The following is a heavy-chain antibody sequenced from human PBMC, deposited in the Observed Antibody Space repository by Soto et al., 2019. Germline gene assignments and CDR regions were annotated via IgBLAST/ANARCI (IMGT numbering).Heavy chain of an antibody. J-gene: IGHJ4*02. V-gene: IGHV1-46*01. Sequence: QVQLVQSGAEVKNPGASVKVSCKASGYTFTSFYIHWVRQAPGQGLEWMSIINPNGGSTNSAQNLQGRLHLTRDTSTNTVYMELSSLRSEDTAVYYCARSLTSGDYWGQGTLVTVSS. CDR2: INPNGGST. CDR3: ARSLTSGDY. CDR1: GYTFTSFY.